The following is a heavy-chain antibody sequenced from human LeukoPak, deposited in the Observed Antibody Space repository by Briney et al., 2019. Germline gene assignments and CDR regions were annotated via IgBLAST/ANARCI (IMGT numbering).Heavy chain of an antibody. D-gene: IGHD2-2*02. CDR2: INPNSGGT. CDR1: GYTFTGYY. Sequence: ASVKVSCKASGYTFTGYYMHWVRQAPGQGLEWMGWINPNSGGTNYAQKFRGRVTMTRDTSISTAYMELRSLRSDDTAVYYCARLDIVLLFVPAPIDHWGQGTLVTVSS. J-gene: IGHJ4*02. CDR3: ARLDIVLLFVPAPIDH. V-gene: IGHV1-2*02.